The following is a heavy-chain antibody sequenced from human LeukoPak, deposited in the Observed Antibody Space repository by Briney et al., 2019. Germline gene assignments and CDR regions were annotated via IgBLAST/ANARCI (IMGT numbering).Heavy chain of an antibody. CDR1: GFTFSSFA. J-gene: IGHJ4*02. V-gene: IGHV3-23*01. CDR2: ITASGGST. CDR3: AKRRSTVTTVDS. D-gene: IGHD4-17*01. Sequence: GGSLRLSCAASGFTFSSFAMTWVRQAPGKGLEWVSSITASGGSTYYADSVRGRFTISRDNSKDTLYLQMNSLRAGDTAVYYCAKRRSTVTTVDSWGQGTLVTVS.